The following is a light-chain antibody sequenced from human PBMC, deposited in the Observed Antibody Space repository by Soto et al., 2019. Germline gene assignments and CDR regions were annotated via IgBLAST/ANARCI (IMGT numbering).Light chain of an antibody. CDR2: DAS. J-gene: IGKJ1*01. CDR1: QGISNY. V-gene: IGKV1-27*01. CDR3: QKYNSAPWT. Sequence: DIQMTQSPSTLSGSVADRVTITCRASQGISNYLAWYQQKPGKVPKLLIYDASTLQSGVPSRFSGSGSGTDFTLTISSLQPEDVATYYCQKYNSAPWTFGQGTKVDNK.